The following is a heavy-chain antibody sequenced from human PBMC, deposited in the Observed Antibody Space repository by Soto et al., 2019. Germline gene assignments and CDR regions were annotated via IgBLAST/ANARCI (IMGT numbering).Heavy chain of an antibody. V-gene: IGHV4-34*01. CDR2: INHSGST. D-gene: IGHD3-3*01. J-gene: IGHJ4*02. CDR1: GGSFSGYY. CDR3: ARDLPYYDFWSGYDLSHYFDY. Sequence: SDTLSLTCAVYGGSFSGYYWSWIRQPPGKGLEWFGEINHSGSTNYNPSLKSRVTISVDTSKNQFSLKLSSVTAADTAVYYCARDLPYYDFWSGYDLSHYFDYWGQGTLVTVSS.